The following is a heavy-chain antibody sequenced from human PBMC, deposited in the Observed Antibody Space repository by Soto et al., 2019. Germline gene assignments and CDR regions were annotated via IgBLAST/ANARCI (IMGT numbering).Heavy chain of an antibody. CDR3: ARQRRRIVGATDAFDI. CDR2: IYYSGST. D-gene: IGHD1-26*01. V-gene: IGHV4-39*01. J-gene: IGHJ3*02. CDR1: GGSISSSSYY. Sequence: QLQLQESGPGLVKPSETLSLTCTVSGGSISSSSYYWGWIRQPPGKGLEWIGSIYYSGSTYYNPSLKSRVTISVDTSKNQFSLKLSSVTAADTAVYYCARQRRRIVGATDAFDIWGQGTMVTVSS.